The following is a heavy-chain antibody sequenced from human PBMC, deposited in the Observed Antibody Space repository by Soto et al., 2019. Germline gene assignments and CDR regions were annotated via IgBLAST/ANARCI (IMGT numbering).Heavy chain of an antibody. CDR2: ICTGGTT. CDR3: ARVGSKSFYYATDV. J-gene: IGHJ6*02. D-gene: IGHD4-4*01. V-gene: IGHV4-4*09. Sequence: QLQESGPGLVKPSETLSLTCTVSGASISSFCWTWIRQPPGQGLEWIGYICTGGTTKYNPSLKXXVXLSVDTSKTQFSLKLTSVTAADTAVYYCARVGSKSFYYATDVWGQGTTVTVSS. CDR1: GASISSFC.